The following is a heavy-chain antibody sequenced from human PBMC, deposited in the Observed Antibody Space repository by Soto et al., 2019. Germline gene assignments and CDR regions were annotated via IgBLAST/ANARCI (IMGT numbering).Heavy chain of an antibody. V-gene: IGHV3-48*02. D-gene: IGHD5-18*01. J-gene: IGHJ4*02. CDR2: ISSSSSTI. CDR3: ARDPGYSYGPPDY. CDR1: GFTFSSYS. Sequence: EVQLVESGGGLVQPGGSLRLSCAASGFTFSSYSMNWVRQAPGKGLEWVSYISSSSSTIYYADSVKVRFTISRDNAKNSQHLQMNSLKDEDTAVYYWARDPGYSYGPPDYWGQGTLVTVSS.